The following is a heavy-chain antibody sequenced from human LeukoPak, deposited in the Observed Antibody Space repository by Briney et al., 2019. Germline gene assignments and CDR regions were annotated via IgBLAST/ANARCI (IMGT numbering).Heavy chain of an antibody. Sequence: SETLSLTCTVSGGSISSGGYYWSWIRQHPGKGLEWIGYIYYSGSTNYNPSLKSRVTISVDTSKNQFSLKLSSVTAADTAVYYCAREALFGFGMDVWGQGTTVTVSS. J-gene: IGHJ6*02. D-gene: IGHD3-3*01. CDR1: GGSISSGGYY. V-gene: IGHV4-61*08. CDR2: IYYSGST. CDR3: AREALFGFGMDV.